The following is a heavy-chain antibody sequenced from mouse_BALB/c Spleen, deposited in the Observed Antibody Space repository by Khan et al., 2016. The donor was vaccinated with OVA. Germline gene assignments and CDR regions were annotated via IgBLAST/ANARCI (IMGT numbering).Heavy chain of an antibody. Sequence: QIQLVQSGPELKKPGETVKISCKASGYTFTKCGMNWVKQAPGKGLKWMGWINTYTGEPTYADDFKGRSAFSLETSASTAYLQINNLKNEDTATYYCARTPYFSEAMDNWGQGTTLTVSS. CDR1: GYTFTKCG. CDR2: INTYTGEP. V-gene: IGHV9-3-1*01. J-gene: IGHJ4*01. CDR3: ARTPYFSEAMDN. D-gene: IGHD2-10*01.